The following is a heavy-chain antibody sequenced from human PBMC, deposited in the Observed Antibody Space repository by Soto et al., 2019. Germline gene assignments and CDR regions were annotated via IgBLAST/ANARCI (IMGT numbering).Heavy chain of an antibody. CDR2: IYYSGST. D-gene: IGHD3-3*01. J-gene: IGHJ6*02. CDR1: GGSISSSSYY. CDR3: ARRRSGYYRMTYYYGMDV. Sequence: SETLSLTCTVSGGSISSSSYYWGWIRQPPGKGLEWIGSIYYSGSTYYNPSLKSRVTISVDTSKNQFSLKLSSVTAADTAVYYCARRRSGYYRMTYYYGMDVWGQGTTVTVSS. V-gene: IGHV4-39*01.